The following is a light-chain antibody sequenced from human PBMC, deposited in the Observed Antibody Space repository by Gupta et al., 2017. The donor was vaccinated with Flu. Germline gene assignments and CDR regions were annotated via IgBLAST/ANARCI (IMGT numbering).Light chain of an antibody. CDR1: QSVSTY. V-gene: IGKV3-11*01. CDR2: DAS. J-gene: IGKJ4*01. Sequence: SPATLSLSPGERATLSCRASQSVSTYLDWYQQKPGQAPRLLIYDASNRATGIPDRFSGSGSGTDFTLTSTSREPEDFAVYYWQQRYDWLTFGGGTKVEIK. CDR3: QQRYDWLT.